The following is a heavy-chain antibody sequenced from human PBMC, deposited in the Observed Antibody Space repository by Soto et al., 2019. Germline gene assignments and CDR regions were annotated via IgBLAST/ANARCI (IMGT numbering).Heavy chain of an antibody. CDR2: ISYDGSNK. D-gene: IGHD6-13*01. CDR3: ARDPPSIAAAGPGYYFDY. V-gene: IGHV3-30-3*01. CDR1: GFTFSSYA. J-gene: IGHJ4*02. Sequence: GGSLRLSCAASGFTFSSYAMHWVRQAPGKGLEWVAVISYDGSNKYYADSVKGRFTISRDNSKNTLYLQMNSLRAEDTAVYYCARDPPSIAAAGPGYYFDYWGQGTLVTVSS.